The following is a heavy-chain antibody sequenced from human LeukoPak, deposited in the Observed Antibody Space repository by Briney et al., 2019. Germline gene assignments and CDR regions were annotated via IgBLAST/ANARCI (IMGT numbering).Heavy chain of an antibody. J-gene: IGHJ6*03. V-gene: IGHV4-39*07. D-gene: IGHD3-9*01. CDR3: ARGSGGYYDILTGYFRYYYYYYMDV. CDR1: GGSIRSSSYY. CDR2: IYYSGST. Sequence: SETLSLTCTISGGSIRSSSYYWGWIRQPPGKGLEWIGSIYYSGSTNYNPSLKSRVTISVDTSKNQFSLKLSSVTAADTAVYYCARGSGGYYDILTGYFRYYYYYYMDVWGKGTTVTVSS.